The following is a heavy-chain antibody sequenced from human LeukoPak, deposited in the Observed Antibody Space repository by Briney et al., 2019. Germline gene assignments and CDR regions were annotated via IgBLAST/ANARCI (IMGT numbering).Heavy chain of an antibody. J-gene: IGHJ4*02. D-gene: IGHD3-22*01. CDR3: ARANYYDSSGYY. Sequence: GGSRRLSCAASGFTFSSYAMSWVRQAPGKGLEWVSSISGSGGSTYYADSVKGRFTVSRDNSKNTLYLQMNSLRAEDTAVYYCARANYYDSSGYYWGQGTLVTVSS. V-gene: IGHV3-23*01. CDR2: ISGSGGST. CDR1: GFTFSSYA.